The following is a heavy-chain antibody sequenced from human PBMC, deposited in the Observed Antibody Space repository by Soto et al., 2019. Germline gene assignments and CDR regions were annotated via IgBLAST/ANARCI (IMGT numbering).Heavy chain of an antibody. CDR2: INERGTTI. CDR3: ARVVGLHPHTWFDP. J-gene: IGHJ5*02. CDR1: GFSVTDS. Sequence: GGSLRLSCEVSGFSVTDSMSWIRQAPGKGLEWVAYINERGTTIFYAGSVRGRFTISRDSAQNSLFLLMDSLRVDDTAIYYCARVVGLHPHTWFDPWGQGTLVTVSS. V-gene: IGHV3-11*01.